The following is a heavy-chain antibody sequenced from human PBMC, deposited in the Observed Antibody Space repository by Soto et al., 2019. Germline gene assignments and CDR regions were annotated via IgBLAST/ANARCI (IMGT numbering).Heavy chain of an antibody. J-gene: IGHJ1*01. D-gene: IGHD4-4*01. CDR2: INPIFGTA. Sequence: QVQLVQSGAEVKKPGSSVKVSCKASGGTFSTYPISWVRQAPGQGLEWMGGINPIFGTANYAQKLQGRVTITADESTTTAYMQLSSLRSDDTAVYYCARLRASNYEAYQHWGQGPLVTVSS. CDR1: GGTFSTYP. V-gene: IGHV1-69*12. CDR3: ARLRASNYEAYQH.